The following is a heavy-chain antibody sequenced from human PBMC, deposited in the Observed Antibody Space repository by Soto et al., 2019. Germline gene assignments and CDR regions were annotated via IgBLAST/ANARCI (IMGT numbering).Heavy chain of an antibody. CDR2: ISSSGSTI. D-gene: IGHD4-17*01. CDR3: ARDPLSGDYEYYYYYYMDV. CDR1: GFTFSDYY. J-gene: IGHJ6*03. V-gene: IGHV3-11*01. Sequence: GESLKISCAASGFTFSDYYMSWIRQAPGKGLEWVSYISSSGSTIYYADSVKGRFTISRDNAKNSLYLQMNSLRAEDTAVYYCARDPLSGDYEYYYYYYMDVWGKGTTVTVSS.